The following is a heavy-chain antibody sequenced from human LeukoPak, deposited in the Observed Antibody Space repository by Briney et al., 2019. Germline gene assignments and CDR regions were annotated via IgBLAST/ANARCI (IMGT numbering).Heavy chain of an antibody. Sequence: ASVKVSCKASGYTFTGYYMHWVRQAPGQGLEWMGWINPNSGGTNYAQKFQGRVTMTRDTSISTAYMELSRLRSDDTAVYYCARGGADSSSWYYYYYYMDVWGKGTTVTVSS. CDR3: ARGGADSSSWYYYYYYMDV. J-gene: IGHJ6*03. D-gene: IGHD6-13*01. CDR2: INPNSGGT. V-gene: IGHV1-2*02. CDR1: GYTFTGYY.